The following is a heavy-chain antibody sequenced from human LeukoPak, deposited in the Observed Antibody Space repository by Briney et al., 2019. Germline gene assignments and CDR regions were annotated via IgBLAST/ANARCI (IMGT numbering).Heavy chain of an antibody. V-gene: IGHV3-66*01. CDR3: AKDTVVVVTATADY. CDR1: GFTVSSNY. Sequence: GGSLRLSCAASGFTVSSNYMSWVRQAPGKGLEWVSVIYSGGSTYYADSVKGRFTISRDNSKNTLYLQMNSLRAEDTAVYYCAKDTVVVVTATADYWGQGTLVTVSS. CDR2: IYSGGST. D-gene: IGHD2-21*02. J-gene: IGHJ4*02.